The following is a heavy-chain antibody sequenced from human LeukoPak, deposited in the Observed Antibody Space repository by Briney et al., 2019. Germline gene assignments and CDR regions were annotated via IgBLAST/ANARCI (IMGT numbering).Heavy chain of an antibody. D-gene: IGHD6-19*01. CDR1: GGSFSGYY. Sequence: SETLSLTCAVYGGSFSGYYWSWIRQPPGKGLEWIGEINHSGSTNYNPSLKSRVTISVDTSKNQFSLKLSSVTAADTAVYYCARGRDRSSGRAYYYYGMDVWGQGTTVTVSS. J-gene: IGHJ6*02. V-gene: IGHV4-34*01. CDR3: ARGRDRSSGRAYYYYGMDV. CDR2: INHSGST.